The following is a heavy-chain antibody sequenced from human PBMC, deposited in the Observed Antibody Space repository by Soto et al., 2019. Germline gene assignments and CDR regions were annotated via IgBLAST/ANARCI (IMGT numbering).Heavy chain of an antibody. CDR2: ISAYNGNT. CDR3: ARQTEVGSGGSCSFPLDY. CDR1: GYTFTSYG. J-gene: IGHJ4*02. Sequence: GASVKVSCKASGYTFTSYGISWVRQAPGQGLEWMGWISAYNGNTNYAQKLQGRVTMTTDTSTSTAYMELRSLRSDDTAVYYCARQTEVGSGGSCSFPLDYWGQGTLVSVSS. V-gene: IGHV1-18*01. D-gene: IGHD2-15*01.